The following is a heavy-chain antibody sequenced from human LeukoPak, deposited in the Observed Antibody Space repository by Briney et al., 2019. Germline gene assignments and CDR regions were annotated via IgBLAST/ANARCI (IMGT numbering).Heavy chain of an antibody. CDR2: ISSDGNDK. Sequence: GGSLRLSCAASGVTFSSYGVHWVRQAPGKGLEWVALISSDGNDKLYGDSVKGRFTISRDDSKSTLYLQMNSLRAEDTAVYYCTTKVIRGNSGDDYDDWGQGTLVTVSS. D-gene: IGHD5-12*01. J-gene: IGHJ4*02. CDR1: GVTFSSYG. V-gene: IGHV3-30*03. CDR3: TTKVIRGNSGDDYDD.